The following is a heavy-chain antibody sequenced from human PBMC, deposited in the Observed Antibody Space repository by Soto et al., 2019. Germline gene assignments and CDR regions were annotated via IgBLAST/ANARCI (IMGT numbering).Heavy chain of an antibody. J-gene: IGHJ6*02. V-gene: IGHV3-7*01. CDR2: IKQDGSEK. CDR3: ARAYSSGEGLVYYYYYYGMDV. CDR1: GFTFSSYW. Sequence: EVQLVESGGGLVQPGGSLRLSCAASGFTFSSYWMSWVRQAPGKGLEWVANIKQDGSEKYYVDSVMGRFTISRDNAKNSLYLQMNSLRAEDTAVYYCARAYSSGEGLVYYYYYYGMDVWGQGTTVTVSS. D-gene: IGHD6-19*01.